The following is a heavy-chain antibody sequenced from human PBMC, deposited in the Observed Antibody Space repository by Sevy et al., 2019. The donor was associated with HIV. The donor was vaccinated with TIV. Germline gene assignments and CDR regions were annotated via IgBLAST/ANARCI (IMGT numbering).Heavy chain of an antibody. V-gene: IGHV1-2*06. Sequence: ASVKVSCKASGYMFIAYFIHWVRQAPGQGLEWMGRINPNSGDTNSAQKFLGRVTMTRDTSINTVYMELSRLRSDDTAVYSCARVVYYDSTAYYFDYWGQGTLVTVSS. D-gene: IGHD3-22*01. CDR2: INPNSGDT. J-gene: IGHJ4*02. CDR1: GYMFIAYF. CDR3: ARVVYYDSTAYYFDY.